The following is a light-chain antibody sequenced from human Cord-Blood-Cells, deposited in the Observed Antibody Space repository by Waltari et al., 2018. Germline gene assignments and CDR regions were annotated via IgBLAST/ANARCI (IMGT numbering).Light chain of an antibody. CDR3: SSYTSSSTWV. Sequence: QSALTQPASLSGSPGPSTPISCPGTSSDVGGYNYVSWHQQHPGKAPKLMIYEVSKQPSGFSNRFSGSKSGNTASLTISGLQAEDEADYYCSSYTSSSTWVFGGGTKLTVL. V-gene: IGLV2-14*01. J-gene: IGLJ3*02. CDR1: SSDVGGYNY. CDR2: EVS.